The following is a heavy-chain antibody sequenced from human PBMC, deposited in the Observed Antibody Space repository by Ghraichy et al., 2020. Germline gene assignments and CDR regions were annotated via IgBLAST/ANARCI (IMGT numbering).Heavy chain of an antibody. D-gene: IGHD3-10*01. V-gene: IGHV3-11*06. J-gene: IGHJ4*02. CDR1: GFSFSDYY. Sequence: GGSLRLSCVASGFSFSDYYMAWIRQAPGKGLEWVSYISTDSSHTNDADSVKGRFSISRDNAKNTVYLQMNRLRAEDTAVYYCARDWRGSGSYYAYFDYWGQGALVTVSS. CDR3: ARDWRGSGSYYAYFDY. CDR2: ISTDSSHT.